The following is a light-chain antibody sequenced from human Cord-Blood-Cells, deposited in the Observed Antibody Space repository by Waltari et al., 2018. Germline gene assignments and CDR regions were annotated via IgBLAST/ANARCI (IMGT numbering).Light chain of an antibody. J-gene: IGLJ3*02. CDR1: SSDVGSFTL. V-gene: IGLV2-23*01. Sequence: QSALTQPASVSGSPGQSINPSCTGTSSDVGSFTLVSWYQQHPGKAPKRMIYEGSKRPSGVSNRFSGSKSGNTASLTISGLQAEDEADYYCCSYAGSSTWVFGGGTKLTVL. CDR2: EGS. CDR3: CSYAGSSTWV.